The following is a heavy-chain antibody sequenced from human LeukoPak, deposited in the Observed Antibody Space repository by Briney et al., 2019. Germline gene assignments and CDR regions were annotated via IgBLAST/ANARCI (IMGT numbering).Heavy chain of an antibody. D-gene: IGHD2-2*01. Sequence: PGESLRLSCRASAFPVSKSWMRWVRQAPGKGLEWVGHIQSTADSDTTDYSAPVKGRFTISRDESMDTMYLQMDSLKLEDTAVYYCTPGHYSNLWGQGTLVTVSS. J-gene: IGHJ4*02. V-gene: IGHV3-15*01. CDR1: AFPVSKSW. CDR2: IQSTADSDTT. CDR3: TPGHYSNL.